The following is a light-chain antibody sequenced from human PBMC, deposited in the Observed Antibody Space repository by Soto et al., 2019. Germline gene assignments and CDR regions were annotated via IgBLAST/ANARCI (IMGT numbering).Light chain of an antibody. CDR2: EDR. V-gene: IGLV6-57*04. CDR1: SGNIASSS. J-gene: IGLJ2*01. CDR3: QSYDTSPPVV. Sequence: NFMLTQPHSVSGSPGKTVTISCTRSSGNIASSSVQWYQQRPGRPPTTIIYEDRQRPSGVPDRFSGSLDASSNSASLPISGLKTEDEADYYCQSYDTSPPVVFGGGTKLTGL.